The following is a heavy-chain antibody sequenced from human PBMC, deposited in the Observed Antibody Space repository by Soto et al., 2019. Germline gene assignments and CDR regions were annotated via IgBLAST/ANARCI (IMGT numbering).Heavy chain of an antibody. CDR2: ISSSSSTI. V-gene: IGHV3-48*01. Sequence: EVQLVESGGGLVQPGGSLRLSCAASGFTFSSYSMNWVRQAPGKGLEWVSYISSSSSTIYYADSVKGRFTISRDNAKNSLYLQMNSLRAEDTAVYYCARDLGNSGYDRSYYYYMDVWGKGTTVTVSS. CDR3: ARDLGNSGYDRSYYYYMDV. J-gene: IGHJ6*03. CDR1: GFTFSSYS. D-gene: IGHD5-12*01.